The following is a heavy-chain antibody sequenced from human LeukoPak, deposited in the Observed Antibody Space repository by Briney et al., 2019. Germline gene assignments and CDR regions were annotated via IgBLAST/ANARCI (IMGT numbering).Heavy chain of an antibody. CDR2: IFYSGST. CDR3: AGRFFALAAAGMGGIDY. J-gene: IGHJ4*02. V-gene: IGHV4-39*07. Sequence: PSETLSLTCTVSSGSISTSNYYWGWVRQPPGKALEWIGNIFYSGSTYYSPSLKSRVTISLDTSRNQFSLKLNSVTAADTAMYYCAGRFFALAAAGMGGIDYWGQGTLVTVSS. D-gene: IGHD6-13*01. CDR1: SGSISTSNYY.